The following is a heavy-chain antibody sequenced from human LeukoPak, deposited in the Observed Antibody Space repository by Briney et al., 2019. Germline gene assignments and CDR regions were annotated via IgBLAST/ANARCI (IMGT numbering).Heavy chain of an antibody. D-gene: IGHD4-17*01. V-gene: IGHV4-59*01. J-gene: IGHJ4*02. CDR2: IYYSGST. Sequence: SETLSLTCTVSGGSISSYYWSWIRQPPGKGLEWIGYIYYSGSTNYNPSLKSRVTISVDTSKNQFSLKLSSVTAADTAVYYCARGYYYGDYVSFGYRGQGTLVTVSS. CDR1: GGSISSYY. CDR3: ARGYYYGDYVSFGY.